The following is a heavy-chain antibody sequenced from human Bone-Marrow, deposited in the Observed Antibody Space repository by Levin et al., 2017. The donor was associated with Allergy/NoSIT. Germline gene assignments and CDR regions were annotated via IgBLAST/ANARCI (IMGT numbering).Heavy chain of an antibody. J-gene: IGHJ4*02. CDR1: GFTFSSYS. D-gene: IGHD4-17*01. CDR2: ISSSSSTI. V-gene: IGHV3-48*02. CDR3: ARDPRYGDLFGEEYYFDY. Sequence: GESLKISCAASGFTFSSYSMNWVRQAPGKGLEWVSYISSSSSTIYYADSVKGRFTISRDNAKNSLYLQMNSLRDEDTAVYYCARDPRYGDLFGEEYYFDYWGQGTLVTVSS.